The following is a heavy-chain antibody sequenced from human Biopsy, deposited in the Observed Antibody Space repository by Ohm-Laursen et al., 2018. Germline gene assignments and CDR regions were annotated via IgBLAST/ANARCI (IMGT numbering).Heavy chain of an antibody. CDR3: ARDGAGSYNEN. CDR1: GFTFGDYY. Sequence: GSLRLSCSASGFTFGDYYMSWIRQAPGKGLEWLSYISGSGVTKMYADSVKGRFTVSRDNAKNSLYLEMNNLTVEDTAVHYCARDGAGSYNENWGQGTLVSVSS. D-gene: IGHD3-10*01. CDR2: ISGSGVTK. J-gene: IGHJ4*02. V-gene: IGHV3-11*01.